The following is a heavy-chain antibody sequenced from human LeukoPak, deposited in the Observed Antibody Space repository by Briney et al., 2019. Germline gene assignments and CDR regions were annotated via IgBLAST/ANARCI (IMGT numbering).Heavy chain of an antibody. CDR1: GFTFSSYA. CDR2: INHSGST. D-gene: IGHD2-21*01. Sequence: PGGSLRLSCAASGFTFSSYAMSWIRQPPGKGLEWIGEINHSGSTNYNPSLKSRVTISVDTSKNQFSLKLSSVTAADTAVYYCARATGDDAFDIWGQGTMVTVSS. V-gene: IGHV4-34*01. CDR3: ARATGDDAFDI. J-gene: IGHJ3*02.